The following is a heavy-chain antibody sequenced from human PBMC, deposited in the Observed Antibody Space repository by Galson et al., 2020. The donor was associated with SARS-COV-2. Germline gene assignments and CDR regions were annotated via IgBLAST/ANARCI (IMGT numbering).Heavy chain of an antibody. Sequence: KISCKASGGTFSSYAISWVRPAPGQGLEWMGGNITIFGTANYAQKLQGRVTITADESTRTAYMEPSSLRSEDTAVYYCAAYCGGEVECWGDYWGQGTLVTVSS. CDR3: AAYCGGEVECWGDY. J-gene: IGHJ4*02. D-gene: IGHD2-21*01. CDR2: NITIFGTA. V-gene: IGHV1-69*01. CDR1: GGTFSSYA.